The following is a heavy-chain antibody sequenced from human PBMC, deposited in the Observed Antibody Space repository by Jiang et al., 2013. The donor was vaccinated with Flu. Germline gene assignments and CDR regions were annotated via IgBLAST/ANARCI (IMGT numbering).Heavy chain of an antibody. Sequence: VQLLESGGDLVQPGGSLRLSCAASGFSFSSYAMTTVRQAPGKGLEWVSTISGSGDRTYYADSAKGRFTISRDNSKNTLYLQMNSLRAEDTAVYFCARLSQCSGGGCYWPFYFDSWGQGTLVTVSS. J-gene: IGHJ4*02. V-gene: IGHV3-23*01. CDR2: ISGSGDRT. CDR3: ARLSQCSGGGCYWPFYFDS. CDR1: GFSFSSYA. D-gene: IGHD2-15*01.